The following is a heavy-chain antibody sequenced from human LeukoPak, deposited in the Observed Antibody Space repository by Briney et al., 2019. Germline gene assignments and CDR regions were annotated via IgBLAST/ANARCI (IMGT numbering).Heavy chain of an antibody. CDR2: FDPEDGET. CDR1: GYTLTELS. V-gene: IGHV1-24*01. J-gene: IGHJ4*02. CDR3: AKDWAVAAPYYFDY. D-gene: IGHD6-19*01. Sequence: ASVKVSCKVSGYTLTELSMRWVRQAPGKGLEWMGGFDPEDGETIYAQKFQGRVTMTEDTSTDTAYMELSSLRSEDTAVYYCAKDWAVAAPYYFDYWGQGTLVTVSS.